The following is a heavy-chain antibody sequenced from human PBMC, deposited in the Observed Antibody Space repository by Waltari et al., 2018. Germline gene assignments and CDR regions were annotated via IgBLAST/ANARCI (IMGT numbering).Heavy chain of an antibody. V-gene: IGHV4-59*02. Sequence: VRLQESGPGLVKPSETLSLTCTVSGGSVSSYYWTWIRQPPGKRLEWIGYKYYSGSTNYNPSLKSRVTISVDTSKNQFSLKLNSVTAADTAVYYCAKDGGPLSVGVWGQGTLVTVSS. J-gene: IGHJ4*02. CDR3: AKDGGPLSVGV. CDR1: GGSVSSYY. CDR2: KYYSGST. D-gene: IGHD1-26*01.